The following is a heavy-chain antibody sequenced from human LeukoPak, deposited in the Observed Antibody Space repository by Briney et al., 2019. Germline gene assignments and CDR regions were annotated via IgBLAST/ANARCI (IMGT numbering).Heavy chain of an antibody. CDR3: AREPQFYDSSGYSPAFDY. Sequence: GGSLRLSCAASGFTFSSYGMHWVRQAPGKGLVWVSRINSDGSSTSYADSVKGRFTISRDNAKNTLYLQMNSLRAEDTAVYYCAREPQFYDSSGYSPAFDYWGQGTLVTVSS. J-gene: IGHJ4*02. D-gene: IGHD3-22*01. CDR2: INSDGSST. V-gene: IGHV3-74*01. CDR1: GFTFSSYG.